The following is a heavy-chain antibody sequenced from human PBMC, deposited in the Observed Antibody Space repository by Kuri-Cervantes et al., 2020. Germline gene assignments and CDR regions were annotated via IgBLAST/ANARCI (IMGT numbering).Heavy chain of an antibody. CDR3: AHIPNYDSSAQMDY. CDR2: IDWDDDK. Sequence: SGPTLVKPTQTLTLTCTFSGFSLSTSEMCVSWIRQPPGKALEWLARIDWDDDKYYSTSLKTRLTIPKDTSKNQVVLTMTNMDPVDTATYYCAHIPNYDSSAQMDYWGQGTLVTVSS. CDR1: GFSLSTSEMC. V-gene: IGHV2-70*12. D-gene: IGHD3-22*01. J-gene: IGHJ4*02.